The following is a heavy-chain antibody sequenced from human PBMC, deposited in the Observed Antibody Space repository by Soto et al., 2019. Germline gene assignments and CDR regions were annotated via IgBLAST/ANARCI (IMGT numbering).Heavy chain of an antibody. J-gene: IGHJ4*02. CDR1: GYTFNSYG. CDR2: ISAYNDNT. CDR3: ARKSPPADY. V-gene: IGHV1-18*01. Sequence: QVQLVQSGAEVKKPGASVKVSCKASGYTFNSYGISWVRQAPGQGLEWMGWISAYNDNTNYAQNLQGRVTMTTDTPTSTAYMELRGLRSDDTPVYYCARKSPPADYWGQGTLVTVSS.